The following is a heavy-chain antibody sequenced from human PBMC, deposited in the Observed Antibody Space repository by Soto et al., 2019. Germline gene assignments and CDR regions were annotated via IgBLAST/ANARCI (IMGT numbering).Heavy chain of an antibody. J-gene: IGHJ3*02. CDR3: ARGGSGTLQQLVLMAAFDI. D-gene: IGHD6-13*01. V-gene: IGHV1-69*01. CDR1: GGTFSSYA. Sequence: QVQLVQSGAEVKKPGSSVKVSCKASGGTFSSYAISWVRQAPGQGLEWMGGIIPIFGTANYAQKFQGRVTITADEATSTAYMGLSSLRSEDTAVYYCARGGSGTLQQLVLMAAFDIWGQGTMVTVSS. CDR2: IIPIFGTA.